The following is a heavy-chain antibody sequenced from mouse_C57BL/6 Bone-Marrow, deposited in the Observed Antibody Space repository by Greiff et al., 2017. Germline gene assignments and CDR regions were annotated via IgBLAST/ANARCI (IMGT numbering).Heavy chain of an antibody. J-gene: IGHJ2*01. D-gene: IGHD1-1*01. CDR3: ARCYYGSSNYFDY. Sequence: EVMLVESGGGLVQPGGSLKLSCAASGFTFSDYYMYWVRQTPEKRLEWVAYISNGGGSTYYPDTVKGQFTISRDNAKNTLYLQMSRLKSEDTAMYYCARCYYGSSNYFDYWGQGTTLTVSS. CDR2: ISNGGGST. V-gene: IGHV5-12*01. CDR1: GFTFSDYY.